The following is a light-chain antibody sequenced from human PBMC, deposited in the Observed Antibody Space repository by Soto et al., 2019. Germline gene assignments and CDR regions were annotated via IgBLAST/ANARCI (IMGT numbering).Light chain of an antibody. J-gene: IGKJ4*02. CDR1: QCVSSY. CDR2: DAS. V-gene: IGKV3-11*01. CDR3: QQRSNWPST. Sequence: EILLTQSPATLSLSPGERDTLSCRASQCVSSYLAWYQQKPGQAPRLLIYDASSRATGIPARFSGSGSETDFTLTITSLEPEDFAVYYGQQRSNWPSTVGGGTKVEI.